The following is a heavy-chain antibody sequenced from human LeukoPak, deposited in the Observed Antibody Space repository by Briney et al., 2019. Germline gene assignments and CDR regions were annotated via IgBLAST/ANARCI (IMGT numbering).Heavy chain of an antibody. Sequence: GASVKVSCKSSGYTFTSYDINWVRQATGQGLEWMGWMNPNSGNTGYAQKFQGRVTITRNTSISTAYMELSSLRSEDTAVYYCARQGWVNAFDIWGQGTMVTVSS. CDR2: MNPNSGNT. D-gene: IGHD6-19*01. CDR1: GYTFTSYD. J-gene: IGHJ3*02. V-gene: IGHV1-8*03. CDR3: ARQGWVNAFDI.